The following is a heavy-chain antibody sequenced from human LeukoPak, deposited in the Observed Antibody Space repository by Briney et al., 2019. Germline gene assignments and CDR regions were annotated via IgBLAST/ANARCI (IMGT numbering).Heavy chain of an antibody. D-gene: IGHD2-2*01. CDR2: IYSGGST. J-gene: IGHJ3*02. Sequence: GGSPRLSCAASGFTVSSNYMSWVRQAPGKGLEWVSVIYSGGSTYYAGSVKGRFTISRDNSKNTLYLQMNSLRAEDTAVYYCARVVKKYCSSTSCPSGRGIDAFDIWGQGTMVTVSS. CDR1: GFTVSSNY. V-gene: IGHV3-53*01. CDR3: ARVVKKYCSSTSCPSGRGIDAFDI.